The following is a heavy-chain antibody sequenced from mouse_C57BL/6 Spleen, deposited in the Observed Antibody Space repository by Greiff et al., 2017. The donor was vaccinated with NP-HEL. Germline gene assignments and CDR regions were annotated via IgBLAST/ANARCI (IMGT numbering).Heavy chain of an antibody. D-gene: IGHD2-12*01. CDR1: GFTFSDYG. CDR3: ARTGYSLYFDY. Sequence: EVQVVESGGGLVKPGGSLKLSCAASGFTFSDYGMHWVRQAPAKGLEWVAYISSGSSTIYYADTVKGRFTISRDNAKNTLFLQMTSLRSEDTAMYYCARTGYSLYFDYWGQGTTLTVSS. J-gene: IGHJ2*01. CDR2: ISSGSSTI. V-gene: IGHV5-17*01.